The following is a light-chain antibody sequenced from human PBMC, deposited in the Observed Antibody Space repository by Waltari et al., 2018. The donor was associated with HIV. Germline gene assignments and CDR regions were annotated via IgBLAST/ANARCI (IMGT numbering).Light chain of an antibody. CDR2: NDD. CDR3: ATWQDGLNGVL. Sequence: QSVLTQPPSASGTFGQGVATSCSATSPNIGDTTVHWYQQVPGAAPIHLIYNDDQRPSGVPDRVAGSKSGTSVSLDINGLQSEDEGTYYCATWQDGLNGVLFGGGTELAVL. J-gene: IGLJ2*01. CDR1: SPNIGDTT. V-gene: IGLV1-44*01.